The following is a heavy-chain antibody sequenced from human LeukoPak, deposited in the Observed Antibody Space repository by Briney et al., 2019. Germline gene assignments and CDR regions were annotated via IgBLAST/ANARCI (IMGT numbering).Heavy chain of an antibody. CDR1: GFSFSNYG. CDR3: AKVRAATTFLVDY. J-gene: IGHJ4*02. CDR2: IRYDGSNK. V-gene: IGHV3-30*02. Sequence: AGGSLRLSCEASGFSFSNYGMHWVRQAPGKGLEWVAFIRYDGSNKNYADFVKGRFTISRDNSKKTLYLEMNSLRAEDTAVYYCAKVRAATTFLVDYWGQGTLVTVSS. D-gene: IGHD1/OR15-1a*01.